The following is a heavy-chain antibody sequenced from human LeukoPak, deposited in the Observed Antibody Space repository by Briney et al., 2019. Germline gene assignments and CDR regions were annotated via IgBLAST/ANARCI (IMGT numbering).Heavy chain of an antibody. CDR2: ISAYNGNT. CDR3: ARASIVVVPAAIRYYYGMDV. V-gene: IGHV1-18*01. Sequence: ASVKVSCKASGYTFTSYGISWVRQAPGQGLEWMGWISAYNGNTNYAQKLQGRVTMTTDTSTSTAYMELRSLRSDDTAVYYCARASIVVVPAAIRYYYGMDVWGQGTTVTVSS. CDR1: GYTFTSYG. D-gene: IGHD2-2*02. J-gene: IGHJ6*02.